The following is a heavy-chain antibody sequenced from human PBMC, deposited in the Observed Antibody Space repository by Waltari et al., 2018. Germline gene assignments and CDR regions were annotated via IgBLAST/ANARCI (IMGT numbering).Heavy chain of an antibody. J-gene: IGHJ3*01. D-gene: IGHD3-10*01. CDR2: ISGPGGST. CDR1: GFTFSAHA. CDR3: ARDGRFRTDGFDV. V-gene: IGHV3-23*01. Sequence: EVKLLESGGGLVQRGGSLRLSCEASGFTFSAHAMYWVRQFPGMGLEWVSSISGPGGSTYYPDSVKGRFTISRDNSRNTLYLQMDSLRAKDTAVYYCARDGRFRTDGFDVWGQGTMVTVSS.